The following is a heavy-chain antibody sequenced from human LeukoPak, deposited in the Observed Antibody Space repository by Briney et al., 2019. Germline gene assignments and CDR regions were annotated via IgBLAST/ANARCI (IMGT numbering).Heavy chain of an antibody. D-gene: IGHD3-16*01. CDR1: GFTFSSSA. Sequence: GGSLRLSCAASGFTFSSSAMSWVRQAPGKGLEWVSSISGSGSGGSTYYADSVKGRFTISRDNSKNTLYLQMNSLRAEDTAVYYCASQTLNWFDPWGQGTLVTVSS. J-gene: IGHJ5*02. CDR3: ASQTLNWFDP. V-gene: IGHV3-23*01. CDR2: ISGSGSGGST.